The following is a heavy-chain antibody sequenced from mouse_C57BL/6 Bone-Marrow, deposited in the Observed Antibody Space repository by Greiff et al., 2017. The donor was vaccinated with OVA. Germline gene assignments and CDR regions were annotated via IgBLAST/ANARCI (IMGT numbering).Heavy chain of an antibody. CDR2: IDPENGDT. CDR3: TPMITTGYYYAMDY. V-gene: IGHV14-4*01. CDR1: GFNIKDDY. D-gene: IGHD2-4*01. Sequence: VQLQQSGAELVRPGASVKLSCTASGFNIKDDYMHWVKQRPEQGLEWIGWIDPENGDTEYASKIQGKATITADTSSNTAYLQLSSLTSEDTAVYYCTPMITTGYYYAMDYWGQGTSVTVSS. J-gene: IGHJ4*01.